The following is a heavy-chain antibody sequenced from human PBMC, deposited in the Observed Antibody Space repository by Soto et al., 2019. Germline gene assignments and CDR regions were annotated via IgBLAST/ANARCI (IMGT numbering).Heavy chain of an antibody. Sequence: EVQLLESGGGLVQPGGSLRLSCAASGFIFSNYAMSWVRQAPGKGPEWVSSISDSGNYIEYADSVEGRFTISRDNSKNTLYLQMNSVRAEDTARYYCAKDLQTWGSIWFDPWGQGTQVTVSS. CDR3: AKDLQTWGSIWFDP. V-gene: IGHV3-23*01. CDR1: GFIFSNYA. D-gene: IGHD4-4*01. J-gene: IGHJ5*02. CDR2: ISDSGNYI.